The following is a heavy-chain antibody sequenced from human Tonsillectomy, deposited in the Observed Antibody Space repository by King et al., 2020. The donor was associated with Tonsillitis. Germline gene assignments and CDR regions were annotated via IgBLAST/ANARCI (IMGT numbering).Heavy chain of an antibody. J-gene: IGHJ4*02. CDR1: GFTFSSYS. Sequence: VQLVESGGGLVQPGGSLRLSCAASGFTFSSYSMNWVRQAPGKGLEWVSYITGSSSSIYYADSVNGRFTISRDNAKNSLYLQMNSLRAEDTAVYYCVRAGRTQTEYWGQGTLVTVSS. D-gene: IGHD1-14*01. CDR3: VRAGRTQTEY. CDR2: ITGSSSSI. V-gene: IGHV3-48*01.